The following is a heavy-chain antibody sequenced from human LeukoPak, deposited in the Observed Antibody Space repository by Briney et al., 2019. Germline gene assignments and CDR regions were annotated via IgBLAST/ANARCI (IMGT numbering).Heavy chain of an antibody. CDR3: TSSANSAFDI. J-gene: IGHJ3*02. Sequence: GGSLRLSCAASGFTFSGSAMHWVRQASGKGPEWVGRIRSKANSYATAYAASVKGRFTISRDDSKNTAYLQMNSLKTEDTAVYYCTSSANSAFDIWGRGTMVTVSS. V-gene: IGHV3-73*01. D-gene: IGHD2/OR15-2a*01. CDR1: GFTFSGSA. CDR2: IRSKANSYAT.